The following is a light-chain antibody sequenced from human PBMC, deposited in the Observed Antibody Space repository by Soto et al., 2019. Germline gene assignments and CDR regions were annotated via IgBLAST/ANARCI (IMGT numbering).Light chain of an antibody. CDR1: QSISSY. V-gene: IGKV1-39*01. CDR3: QQSYISPGT. J-gene: IGKJ1*01. CDR2: AAS. Sequence: DIQMTQSPSSLSASVGDRVTITCRASQSISSYLNWYQQKPGKAPKLLIYAASSLQSGVPSRFSGSGSGTDFTLTISSLQPEDFATYYCQQSYISPGTFGQGIKVEIK.